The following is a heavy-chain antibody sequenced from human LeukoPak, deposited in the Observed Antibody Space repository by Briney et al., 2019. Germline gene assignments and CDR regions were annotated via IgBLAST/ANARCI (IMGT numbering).Heavy chain of an antibody. J-gene: IGHJ5*02. CDR2: IYYSGST. Sequence: SETLSLTCNVSGGSISSYYWSWIRQPPGKGLEWTGYIYYSGSTNYNPSLKSRVTISVDTSKNQFSLKLSSVTAADTAVYYCARRYYDYVWGSYRQNWFDPWGQGTLVTVSS. D-gene: IGHD3-16*02. CDR1: GGSISSYY. CDR3: ARRYYDYVWGSYRQNWFDP. V-gene: IGHV4-59*01.